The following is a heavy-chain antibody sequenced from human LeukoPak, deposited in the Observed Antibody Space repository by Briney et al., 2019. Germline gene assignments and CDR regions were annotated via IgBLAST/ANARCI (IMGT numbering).Heavy chain of an antibody. J-gene: IGHJ4*02. V-gene: IGHV1-2*02. CDR2: LNPNSGGT. D-gene: IGHD2-15*01. CDR3: ASSPTSECSGGSCYSY. Sequence: GASVKVSCKASGYTFTGYYMHWVRQAPGQGLEWMGWLNPNSGGTNYVQKFQGRVTMTRDTSITTAYMQLSRLRSDDTAVYYCASSPTSECSGGSCYSYWGQGTLVTVSS. CDR1: GYTFTGYY.